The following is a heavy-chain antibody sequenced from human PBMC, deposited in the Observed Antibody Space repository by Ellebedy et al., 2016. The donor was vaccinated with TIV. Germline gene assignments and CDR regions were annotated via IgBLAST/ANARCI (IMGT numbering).Heavy chain of an antibody. CDR2: IRQDGSEK. D-gene: IGHD4-17*01. V-gene: IGHV3-7*01. Sequence: GGSLRLSCAASGFSFSSYWMTWVRQAPGKGLEWVANIRQDGSEKFYVDSVKGRFTISRDNTKSSLYLQMNNLSAEDSAVYYCATDGSYGDFRSPEHAFERWGQGTMVSVSS. CDR1: GFSFSSYW. CDR3: ATDGSYGDFRSPEHAFER. J-gene: IGHJ3*02.